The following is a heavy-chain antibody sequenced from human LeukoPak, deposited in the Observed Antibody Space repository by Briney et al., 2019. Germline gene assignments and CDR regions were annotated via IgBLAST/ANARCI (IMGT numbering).Heavy chain of an antibody. V-gene: IGHV3-48*01. CDR2: ITWSGDI. J-gene: IGHJ5*02. CDR3: ARDPRVGIPYNWFDP. Sequence: PGGSLRLSCAVSGFSVSRFSMNWVRQAPGKGLEWVSHITWSGDIFYSDSVKGRFTISRDSAKSSLYLQMNSLRTEDTAVYYCARDPRVGIPYNWFDPWGQGTLVTVSS. CDR1: GFSVSRFS. D-gene: IGHD2-21*01.